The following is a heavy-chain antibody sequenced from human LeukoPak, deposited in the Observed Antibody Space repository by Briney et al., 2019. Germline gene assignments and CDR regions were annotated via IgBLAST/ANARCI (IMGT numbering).Heavy chain of an antibody. Sequence: SETLYLTCTVSGGSISSYYWSWIRQPAGKGLEWIGRIYTSGSTNYNPSLKSRVTMSVDTSKNQFSLKLSSVTAANTAVYYCASLRERSYYARGFDYWGQGTLVTVSS. D-gene: IGHD3-3*01. V-gene: IGHV4-4*07. CDR2: IYTSGST. CDR1: GGSISSYY. CDR3: ASLRERSYYARGFDY. J-gene: IGHJ4*02.